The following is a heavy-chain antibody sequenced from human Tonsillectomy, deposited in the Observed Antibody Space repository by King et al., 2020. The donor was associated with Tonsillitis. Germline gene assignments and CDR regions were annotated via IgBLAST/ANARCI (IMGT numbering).Heavy chain of an antibody. CDR3: ARPFSGSYSAFDY. CDR1: GDSTSISRSSY. J-gene: IGHJ4*02. V-gene: IGHV4-39*07. Sequence: QLQLQESGPGLVKPSETLSLTCTVSGDSTSISRSSYWGWIRQPPGKGLEWIASIQDTGNSFFNPSLKSRVTISLDTSKKQFSLKLTSGTAADPAVYYCARPFSGSYSAFDYWGLGTLVTVSS. CDR2: IQDTGNS. D-gene: IGHD1-26*01.